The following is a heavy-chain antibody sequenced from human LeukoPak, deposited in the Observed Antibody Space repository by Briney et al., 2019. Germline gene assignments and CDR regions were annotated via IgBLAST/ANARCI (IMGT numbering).Heavy chain of an antibody. CDR2: IGGSGDKT. J-gene: IGHJ4*02. CDR3: VRRGNASSGWGDHDF. CDR1: GFTFNRNA. D-gene: IGHD6-19*01. V-gene: IGHV3-23*01. Sequence: GGSPRLSCAASGFTFNRNAMSWVRQAPGKGLEWVSPIGGSGDKTFYADSVKGRFTTARDNSKNLVHLQMNSLTGEDTALYYCVRRGNASSGWGDHDFWGQGALVTVSS.